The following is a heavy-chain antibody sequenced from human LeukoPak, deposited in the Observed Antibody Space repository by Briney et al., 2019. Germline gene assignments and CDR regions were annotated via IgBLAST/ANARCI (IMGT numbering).Heavy chain of an antibody. CDR3: AKGYDSSGYPFDY. CDR2: ISYDGSNK. J-gene: IGHJ4*02. Sequence: GGSLRLSCAASGFTFSSYGMHRVRQAPGKGLEWVAVISYDGSNKYYADSVKGRFTISRDNSKNTLYLQMNSLRAEDTAVYYCAKGYDSSGYPFDYWGQGTLVTVSS. V-gene: IGHV3-30*18. D-gene: IGHD3-22*01. CDR1: GFTFSSYG.